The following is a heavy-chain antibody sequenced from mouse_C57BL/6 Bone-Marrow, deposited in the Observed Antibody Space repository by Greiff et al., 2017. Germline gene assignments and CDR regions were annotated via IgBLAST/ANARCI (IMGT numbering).Heavy chain of an antibody. Sequence: EVMLVESGGGLVKPGGSLKLSCAASGFTFSDYGMHWVRQAPEKGLEWVAYISSGSSTIYYADTVKGRFTISRDNAKNTLFLQMTRLRSEDTAMYYGARQDYGSSYLYAMDYWGQGTSVTVSS. CDR3: ARQDYGSSYLYAMDY. CDR2: ISSGSSTI. D-gene: IGHD1-1*01. J-gene: IGHJ4*01. V-gene: IGHV5-17*01. CDR1: GFTFSDYG.